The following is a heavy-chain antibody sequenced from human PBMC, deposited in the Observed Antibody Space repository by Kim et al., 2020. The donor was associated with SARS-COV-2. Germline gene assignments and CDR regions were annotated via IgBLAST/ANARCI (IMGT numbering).Heavy chain of an antibody. CDR2: ISWNSGSI. V-gene: IGHV3-9*01. J-gene: IGHJ4*02. Sequence: GGSLRLSCAASGFTFDDYAMHWVRQAPGKGLEWVSGISWNSGSIGYADSVKGRFTISRDNAKNSLYLQMNSLRAEDTALYYCAKDSDSSGWYPDYWGQGTLVTVSS. CDR1: GFTFDDYA. CDR3: AKDSDSSGWYPDY. D-gene: IGHD6-19*01.